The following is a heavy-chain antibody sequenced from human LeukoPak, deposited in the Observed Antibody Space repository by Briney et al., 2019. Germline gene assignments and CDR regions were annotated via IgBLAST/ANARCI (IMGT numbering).Heavy chain of an antibody. CDR3: ARVDIAVAQNWFDP. Sequence: ASVKVSCKASGGTFSSYAISWVRQAPGQGLEWMGGIIPIFGTANYAQKFQGRVTITADESTSTAYMELSSLRSEDTAVYYCARVDIAVAQNWFDPWGQGTLVTVSS. J-gene: IGHJ5*02. CDR1: GGTFSSYA. CDR2: IIPIFGTA. V-gene: IGHV1-69*13. D-gene: IGHD6-19*01.